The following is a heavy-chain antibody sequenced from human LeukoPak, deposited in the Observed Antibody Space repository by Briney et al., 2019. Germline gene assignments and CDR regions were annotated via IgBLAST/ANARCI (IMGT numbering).Heavy chain of an antibody. Sequence: SETLSLTCTVSGGSMSSSSYYWGWIRQPPGKGLEWIGSIYYSGSTYYNPSLKSRVTISVDTSKNQFSLKLSSVTAADTAVYYCARLTSSGTRFDPWGQGTLVTVSS. D-gene: IGHD6-19*01. J-gene: IGHJ5*02. CDR3: ARLTSSGTRFDP. CDR1: GGSMSSSSYY. V-gene: IGHV4-39*07. CDR2: IYYSGST.